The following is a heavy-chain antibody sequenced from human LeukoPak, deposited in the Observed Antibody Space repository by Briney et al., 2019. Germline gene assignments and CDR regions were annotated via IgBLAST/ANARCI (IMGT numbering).Heavy chain of an antibody. Sequence: GGSLRLSCTASGVTFGDYAINWGRQAPGKGLEWVGFIRSKDYGGTTDYATSLRGRFTVSRDDSKSTAYLQMNSLKTEDTAVYYCTRSSSYGLDVWGQGTTVTVSS. D-gene: IGHD3-16*02. CDR1: GVTFGDYA. CDR3: TRSSSYGLDV. V-gene: IGHV3-49*04. CDR2: IRSKDYGGTT. J-gene: IGHJ6*02.